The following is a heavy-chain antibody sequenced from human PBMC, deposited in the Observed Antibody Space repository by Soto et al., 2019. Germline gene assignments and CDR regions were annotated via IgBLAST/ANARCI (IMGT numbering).Heavy chain of an antibody. J-gene: IGHJ5*02. D-gene: IGHD2-15*01. CDR1: GDSISSSSQY. CDR3: ERHWIEGYYIP. V-gene: IGHV4-39*01. CDR2: IHYSGTS. Sequence: SETLSLTCSVSGDSISSSSQYWGWIRQPPGKGLEWIGSIHYSGTSYYNPSLKSRVTIFVDTSKNQLSLKLSSVTAADTAVYYCERHWIEGYYIPWGQGTLVTVSS.